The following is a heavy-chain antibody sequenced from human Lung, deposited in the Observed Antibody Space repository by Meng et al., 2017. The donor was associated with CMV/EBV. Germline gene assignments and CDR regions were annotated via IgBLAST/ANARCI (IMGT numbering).Heavy chain of an antibody. CDR3: LRRSGGSV. Sequence: VQLRESGPALVKPSETLSLTVAVSGDSITNHNWWAWVRQPPGKGLEWIGEIPHRGSSAYNPSLKSRVSMSIDKSKNQFSLKLTSVTAADTAVYHCLRRSGGSVWGQGTLVTVSS. D-gene: IGHD3-10*01. V-gene: IGHV4-4*02. CDR1: GDSITNHNW. J-gene: IGHJ1*01. CDR2: IPHRGSS.